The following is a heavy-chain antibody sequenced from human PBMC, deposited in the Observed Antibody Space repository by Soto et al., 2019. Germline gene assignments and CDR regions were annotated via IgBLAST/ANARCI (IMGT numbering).Heavy chain of an antibody. D-gene: IGHD3-16*02. V-gene: IGHV4-59*01. CDR3: ARGGDYVWGSYRYNWFDP. Sequence: PSETLSLTCTVSGGSISSYYWSWIRQPPGKGLEWIGYIYYSGSTNYNPSLKSRVTISVDTSKNQFSLKLSSVTAADTAVYYCARGGDYVWGSYRYNWFDPWGQGTLVTVSS. J-gene: IGHJ5*02. CDR2: IYYSGST. CDR1: GGSISSYY.